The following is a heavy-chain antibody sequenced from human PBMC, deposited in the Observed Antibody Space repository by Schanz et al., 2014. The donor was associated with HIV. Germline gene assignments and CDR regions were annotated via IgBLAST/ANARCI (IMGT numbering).Heavy chain of an antibody. D-gene: IGHD1-1*01. Sequence: VQLVESGGTLVEPGGSLRLSCAASGVTFSTYAMHWVRQTAGKGLAWASGFSGSAGSTYYADSVKGRFTISRDNSKNTLYLQMNSLRAEDTAVYYCAKRRDSGYAYFDYWGQGTLVTVSS. CDR3: AKRRDSGYAYFDY. CDR1: GVTFSTYA. J-gene: IGHJ4*02. CDR2: FSGSAGST. V-gene: IGHV3-23*04.